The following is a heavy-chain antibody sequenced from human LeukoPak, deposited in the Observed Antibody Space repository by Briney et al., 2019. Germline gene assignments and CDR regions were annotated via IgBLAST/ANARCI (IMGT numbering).Heavy chain of an antibody. Sequence: SETLSLTCTVSGGSISSSSYYWGWIRQPPGKGLEWIGSIYHSGSTYYNPSLKGRVTIAVETSKNQFSLKLSSVTAADTAVYYCARESAVLLWFGELSLWGQGTLVTVSS. CDR2: IYHSGST. J-gene: IGHJ4*02. V-gene: IGHV4-39*07. CDR1: GGSISSSSYY. D-gene: IGHD3-10*01. CDR3: ARESAVLLWFGELSL.